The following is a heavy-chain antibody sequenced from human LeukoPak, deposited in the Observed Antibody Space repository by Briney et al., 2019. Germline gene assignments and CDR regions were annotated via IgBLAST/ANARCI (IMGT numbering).Heavy chain of an antibody. CDR1: GFTFSSYS. V-gene: IGHV3-21*01. D-gene: IGHD6-19*01. Sequence: PGGSLRLSCAASGFTFSSYSMNWVRQAPGKGLEWVSSISSSSSYIYYADSVKGRFTISRDNAKSSLYLQMNSLRAEDTAVYYCARDGRSRGWSGLWAFDIWGQGTMVTVSS. J-gene: IGHJ3*02. CDR2: ISSSSSYI. CDR3: ARDGRSRGWSGLWAFDI.